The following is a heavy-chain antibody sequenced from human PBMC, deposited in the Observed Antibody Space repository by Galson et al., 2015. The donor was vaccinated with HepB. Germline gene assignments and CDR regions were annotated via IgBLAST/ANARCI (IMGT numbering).Heavy chain of an antibody. J-gene: IGHJ4*02. CDR1: GFTFSSYS. CDR3: ARSAFFFGPGKELELRGPPQFDY. V-gene: IGHV3-21*01. D-gene: IGHD1-7*01. CDR2: ISSSSSYI. Sequence: SLRLSCAASGFTFSSYSMNWVRQAPGKGLEWVSSISSSSSYIYYADSVKGRFTISRDNAKNSLYLQMNSLRAEDTAVYYCARSAFFFGPGKELELRGPPQFDYWGQGTLVTVSS.